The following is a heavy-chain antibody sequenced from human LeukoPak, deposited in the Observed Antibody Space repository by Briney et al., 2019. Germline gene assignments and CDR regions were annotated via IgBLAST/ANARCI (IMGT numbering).Heavy chain of an antibody. CDR2: ISTYNDNT. D-gene: IGHD3-16*02. CDR3: ARDNSVGDIAWWFDP. CDR1: GGTFSSYA. Sequence: ASVKVSCKASGGTFSSYAISWVRQAPGQGLEWMGWISTYNDNTNYAQKFQGRVTMTRDMSTTTDYMELSSLRSEDTAVYYCARDNSVGDIAWWFDPWGQGTLVTVSS. J-gene: IGHJ5*02. V-gene: IGHV1-18*01.